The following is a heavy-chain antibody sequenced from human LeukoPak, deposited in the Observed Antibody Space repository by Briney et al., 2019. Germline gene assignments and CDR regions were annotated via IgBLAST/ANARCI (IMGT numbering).Heavy chain of an antibody. D-gene: IGHD3-10*01. CDR2: IYTSGST. CDR1: GGSISSYC. CDR3: AGTRESYNWLDP. Sequence: SETLSLTCTVSGGSISSYCWSWIRQPAGKGLEWIGHIYTSGSTNYNSSLKSRVTMSVDTSKNQFSLKLSSLTAADTAVYYCAGTRESYNWLDPWGQGTLVTVSS. J-gene: IGHJ5*02. V-gene: IGHV4-4*07.